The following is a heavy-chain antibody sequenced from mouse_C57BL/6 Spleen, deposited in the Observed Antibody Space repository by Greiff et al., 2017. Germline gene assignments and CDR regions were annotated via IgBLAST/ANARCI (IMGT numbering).Heavy chain of an antibody. J-gene: IGHJ4*01. Sequence: EVKLLESGPGLVKPSQSLSLTCSVTGYSITSGYYWNWIRQFPGNKLEWMGYISYDGSNNYNPSLKNRIPITRDTSKNQFFLKLNSVTTEDTATYYCARDPYDYAVGYWGQGTSVTVSS. D-gene: IGHD1-1*01. CDR3: ARDPYDYAVGY. V-gene: IGHV3-6*01. CDR2: ISYDGSN. CDR1: GYSITSGYY.